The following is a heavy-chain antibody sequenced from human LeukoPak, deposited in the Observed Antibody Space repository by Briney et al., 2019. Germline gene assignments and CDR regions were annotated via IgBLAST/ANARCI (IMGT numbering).Heavy chain of an antibody. V-gene: IGHV1-18*01. J-gene: IGHJ5*02. CDR2: ISAYNGNT. D-gene: IGHD6-19*01. CDR3: ARLTVAGTDWFDP. Sequence: ASVKVSCKASGGTFSKSVISWVRQAPGQGLEWMGWISAYNGNTNYAQKLQGRVTMTTDTSTSTANMELRSLRSDDTAVYYCARLTVAGTDWFDPWGQGTLVTVSS. CDR1: GGTFSKSV.